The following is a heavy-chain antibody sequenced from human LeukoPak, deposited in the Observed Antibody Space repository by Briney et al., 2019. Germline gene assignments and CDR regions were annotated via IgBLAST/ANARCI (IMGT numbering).Heavy chain of an antibody. CDR1: GFTFSSYA. V-gene: IGHV3-23*01. CDR2: ISGSGGST. J-gene: IGHJ4*02. Sequence: HPGGSLRLSSAASGFTFSSYAMSWVRQAPGKGLEWVSAISGSGGSTYYADSVKGRFTISRDNSKNTLYLQMNSLRAEDTAVYYCAKDRGRYYDSSGYYWGYYFDSWGQGILVTVST. CDR3: AKDRGRYYDSSGYYWGYYFDS. D-gene: IGHD3-22*01.